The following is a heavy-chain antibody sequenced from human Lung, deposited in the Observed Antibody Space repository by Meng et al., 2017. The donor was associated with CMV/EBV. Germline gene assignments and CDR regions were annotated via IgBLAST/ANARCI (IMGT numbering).Heavy chain of an antibody. CDR1: GFNFDGYA. Sequence: GGSLRLXCAASGFNFDGYAMHWVRQAPGKGLEWVSSINWNSGSVGYGDSVKGRFTISRDNAKSSLYLQMNSLRAEDTALYFCAKDSFYASGSYYNYPYYLDSXRQGXLVTVSS. CDR2: INWNSGSV. J-gene: IGHJ4*02. V-gene: IGHV3-9*01. CDR3: AKDSFYASGSYYNYPYYLDS. D-gene: IGHD3-10*01.